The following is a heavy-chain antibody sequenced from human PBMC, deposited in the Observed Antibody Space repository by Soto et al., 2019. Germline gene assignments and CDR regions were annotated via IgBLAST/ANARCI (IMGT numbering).Heavy chain of an antibody. CDR3: ARPRRRDGYNWEFDY. CDR1: GGTFSSYA. Sequence: QVQLVQSGAEVKKPGSSVKVSCKASGGTFSSYAISWVRQAPGQGLEWMGGIIPIFGTANYAQKFQGRVTNTAYESTSTAYMELSSLRSEDTAVYSCARPRRRDGYNWEFDYWGPGTLVTVSS. J-gene: IGHJ4*02. D-gene: IGHD5-12*01. CDR2: IIPIFGTA. V-gene: IGHV1-69*01.